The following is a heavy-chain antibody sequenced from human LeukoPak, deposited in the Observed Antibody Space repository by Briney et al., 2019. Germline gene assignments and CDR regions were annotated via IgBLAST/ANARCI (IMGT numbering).Heavy chain of an antibody. D-gene: IGHD3-22*01. J-gene: IGHJ4*02. V-gene: IGHV1-2*02. CDR2: VNPHSGGT. CDR1: GYTFTGYY. Sequence: ASVKVSCKASGYTFTGYYIHWVRQAPGHGLEWMGWVNPHSGGTNFAQGFRGKVTMTRDTSVTTAYLELNSLQSDDTAIYYCARVGGYYYDSSGYYPPDYWGQGTLVTVSS. CDR3: ARVGGYYYDSSGYYPPDY.